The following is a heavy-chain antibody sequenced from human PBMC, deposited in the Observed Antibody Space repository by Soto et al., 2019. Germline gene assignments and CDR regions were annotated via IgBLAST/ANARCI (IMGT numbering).Heavy chain of an antibody. CDR2: IYYSGST. J-gene: IGHJ3*02. D-gene: IGHD3-16*02. CDR3: ARSDDYIWGSYRYTGGDAFDI. Sequence: ASETLSLTCTGSGGSISSYYWSWIRQPPGKGLEWIGYIYYSGSTNYNPSLKSRVTISVDTSKNQFSLKLSSVTAADTAVYYCARSDDYIWGSYRYTGGDAFDIWGQGTMVTVSS. V-gene: IGHV4-59*01. CDR1: GGSISSYY.